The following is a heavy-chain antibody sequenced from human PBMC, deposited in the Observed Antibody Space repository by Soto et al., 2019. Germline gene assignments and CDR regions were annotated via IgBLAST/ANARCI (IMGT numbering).Heavy chain of an antibody. D-gene: IGHD3-3*01. CDR1: GGSISSSSYY. V-gene: IGHV4-39*01. J-gene: IGHJ3*02. CDR2: IYYSGST. CDR3: ARQAKGDFWSGYYIRRDAFDI. Sequence: SETLSLTCTVSGGSISSSSYYWGWIRQPPGKGLEWIGSIYYSGSTYYNPSLKSRVTISVDTSKNQFSLKLSSVTAADTAVYYCARQAKGDFWSGYYIRRDAFDIWGQGTMVTVSS.